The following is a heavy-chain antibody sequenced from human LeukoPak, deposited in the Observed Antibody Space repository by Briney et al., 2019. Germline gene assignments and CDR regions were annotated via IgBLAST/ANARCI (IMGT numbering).Heavy chain of an antibody. D-gene: IGHD5-24*01. CDR1: GGSISSSTYY. J-gene: IGHJ4*02. Sequence: PSETLSLTCTVSGGSISSSTYYWNWIRQYPGKGLEWIGYIYNSGTTYYNPSLKSRVTISVDTSKNQFSLKLNSMSAADTAVYYCVEAPNPYCFDDWGQGTLVTVSS. CDR2: IYNSGTT. CDR3: VEAPNPYCFDD. V-gene: IGHV4-31*03.